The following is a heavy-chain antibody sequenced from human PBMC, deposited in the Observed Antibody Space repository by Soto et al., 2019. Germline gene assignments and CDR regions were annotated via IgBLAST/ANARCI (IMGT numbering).Heavy chain of an antibody. CDR2: IYYSGST. D-gene: IGHD3-10*01. CDR3: ARTGRFGEFPYYFDY. Sequence: QVQLQESGPGLVKPSQTLSLTCTVSGGSISSGGYYWSWIRQHPGKGLEWIGYIYYSGSTYYNPSHKRRVTIXXDXSXXQFALKLSSVTAADTAVYYCARTGRFGEFPYYFDYWGQGTLVTVSS. CDR1: GGSISSGGYY. J-gene: IGHJ4*02. V-gene: IGHV4-31*03.